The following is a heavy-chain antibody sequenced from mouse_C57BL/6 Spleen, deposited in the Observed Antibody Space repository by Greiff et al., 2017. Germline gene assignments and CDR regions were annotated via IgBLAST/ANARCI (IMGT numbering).Heavy chain of an antibody. J-gene: IGHJ2*01. CDR3: ARQGGYYVFDY. CDR1: GFTFSDYY. CDR2: ISTGGGST. V-gene: IGHV5-12*01. D-gene: IGHD2-3*01. Sequence: VQLKESGGGLVQPGGSLKLSCAASGFTFSDYYMYWVRQTPEKRLEWVAYISTGGGSTYYPDTVKGRFTISRDNAKNTLYLQMGRLKSEDTAMYYCARQGGYYVFDYWGQGTTLTVSS.